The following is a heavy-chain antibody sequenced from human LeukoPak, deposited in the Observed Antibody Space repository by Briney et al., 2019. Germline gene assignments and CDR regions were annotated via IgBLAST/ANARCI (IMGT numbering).Heavy chain of an antibody. CDR3: ARAKSWNWNYEGYFDY. J-gene: IGHJ4*02. Sequence: PSETLSLTCAVYGGSFSGYYWSWIRQPPGKGLEWIGEINHSGSTNYNPSPKSRVTISVDTSKNQFSLKLSSVTAADTAVYYCARAKSWNWNYEGYFDYWGQGTLVTVSS. CDR2: INHSGST. V-gene: IGHV4-34*01. D-gene: IGHD1-7*01. CDR1: GGSFSGYY.